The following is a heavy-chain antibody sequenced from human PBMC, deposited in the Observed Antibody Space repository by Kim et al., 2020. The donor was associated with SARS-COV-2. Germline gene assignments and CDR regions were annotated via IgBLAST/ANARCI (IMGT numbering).Heavy chain of an antibody. CDR1: GGSISSGGYY. CDR3: ARGGSGSYYFWWFDP. V-gene: IGHV4-31*03. D-gene: IGHD1-26*01. Sequence: SETLSLTCTVSGGSISSGGYYWSWIRQHPGKGLEWIGYIYYSGSTYYNPSLKSRVTISVDTSKNQFSLKLSSVTAADTAVYYCARGGSGSYYFWWFDPWGQGTLVTVSS. CDR2: IYYSGST. J-gene: IGHJ5*02.